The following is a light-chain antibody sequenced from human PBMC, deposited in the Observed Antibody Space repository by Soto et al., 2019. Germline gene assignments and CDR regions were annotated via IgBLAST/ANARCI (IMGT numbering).Light chain of an antibody. CDR1: PSISSW. CDR2: KAS. CDR3: QQDYSYPWT. V-gene: IGKV1-5*03. J-gene: IGKJ1*01. Sequence: DIQMTQSPSTLSASVGDRVTITCRARPSISSWLAWYQQNPGKVPNLLIYKASRLESGVPSRFSGSGSGTDATLTISSLQPDDFATYYCQQDYSYPWTFGQGTNVEIK.